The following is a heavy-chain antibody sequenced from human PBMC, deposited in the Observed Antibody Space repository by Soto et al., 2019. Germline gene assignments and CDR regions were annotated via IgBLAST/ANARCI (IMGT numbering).Heavy chain of an antibody. CDR2: IIPMFGTA. D-gene: IGHD5-18*01. Sequence: QFQLVXSGAEVKKPESSVKVSCKAPGGTFSTYAISWVRQAPGQGLEWMGGIIPMFGTANYAQRFQDRVTITADESTNTVYMELSSLRSEDTAVYFCASGIQLWLRRINNGYSGWGQGTLVTVSS. V-gene: IGHV1-69*12. CDR3: ASGIQLWLRRINNGYSG. CDR1: GGTFSTYA. J-gene: IGHJ4*02.